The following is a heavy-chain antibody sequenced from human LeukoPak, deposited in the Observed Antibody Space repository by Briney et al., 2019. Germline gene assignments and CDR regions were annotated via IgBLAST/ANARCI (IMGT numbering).Heavy chain of an antibody. V-gene: IGHV3-74*01. Sequence: GGSLRLSYAASGFTFSSSWMHWVRQVPGTGPVWVSRISSDGTNTYYADSVKGRFSISRDNAKNTLYLQMNSLRAEDTAIYYCARVYYYYYMDVWGKGTTVTVSS. CDR1: GFTFSSSW. J-gene: IGHJ6*03. CDR3: ARVYYYYYMDV. CDR2: ISSDGTNT.